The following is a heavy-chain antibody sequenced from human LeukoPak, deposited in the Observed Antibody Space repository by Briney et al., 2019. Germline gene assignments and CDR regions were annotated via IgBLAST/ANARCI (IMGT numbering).Heavy chain of an antibody. D-gene: IGHD4-17*01. CDR3: ARDPHYGDILNDPFDI. CDR1: GGSISRYY. CDR2: INYSGST. J-gene: IGHJ3*02. V-gene: IGHV4-59*01. Sequence: PAETLSLTCTVSGGSISRYYWSWIRQPPGKGLEWIGYINYSGSTKYNPSPKSRVTSSVDTSKNQFSLKLSSVTAADTAVYFCARDPHYGDILNDPFDIWGQGTMVTVSS.